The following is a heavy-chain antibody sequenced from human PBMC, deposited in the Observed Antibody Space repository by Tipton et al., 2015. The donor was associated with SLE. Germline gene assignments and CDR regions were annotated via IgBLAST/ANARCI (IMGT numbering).Heavy chain of an antibody. CDR2: IYHSGST. Sequence: TLSLTCAVSGGSISSGAYSWSWIRQPPGKGLEWIGYIYHSGSTYSNPSLKSRVSISVDRSKNQFSLRLNSVTAADTAVYYCARGWDYDFWSGYADYWGQGTLVTVSS. D-gene: IGHD3-3*01. CDR3: ARGWDYDFWSGYADY. CDR1: GGSISSGAYS. J-gene: IGHJ4*02. V-gene: IGHV4-30-2*01.